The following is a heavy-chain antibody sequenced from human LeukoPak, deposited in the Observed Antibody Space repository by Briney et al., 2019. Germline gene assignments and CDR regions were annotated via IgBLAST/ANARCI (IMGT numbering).Heavy chain of an antibody. CDR2: IYASGST. D-gene: IGHD5-12*01. Sequence: SETLSLTCTVSGGSISSGTYYWSWIRQPAGKGLEWIGRIYASGSTNYSPSLKSRVTISGDTSKNRFSLKLSSVTAADTAVYYCARNDGSSYAYYFDNWGQGTLVTVSS. CDR1: GGSISSGTYY. J-gene: IGHJ4*02. V-gene: IGHV4-61*02. CDR3: ARNDGSSYAYYFDN.